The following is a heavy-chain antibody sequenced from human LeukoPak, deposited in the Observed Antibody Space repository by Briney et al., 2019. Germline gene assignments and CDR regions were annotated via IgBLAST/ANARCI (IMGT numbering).Heavy chain of an antibody. CDR1: GGSFSGYY. Sequence: LSLTCAVYGGSFSGYYWSWIRQAPGKGLEWVSYISSSGTSIYYADSVKGRFTISRDNAKNSLYLQMNSLRAEDTAVYYCARLGLSSTWRPAHFDYWGQGTLVTVSS. D-gene: IGHD6-13*01. CDR3: ARLGLSSTWRPAHFDY. J-gene: IGHJ4*02. CDR2: ISSSGTSI. V-gene: IGHV3-11*01.